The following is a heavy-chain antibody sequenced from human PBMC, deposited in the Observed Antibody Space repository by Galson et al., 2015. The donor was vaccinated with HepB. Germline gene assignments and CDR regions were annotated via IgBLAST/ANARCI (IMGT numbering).Heavy chain of an antibody. J-gene: IGHJ4*02. D-gene: IGHD5-12*01. CDR2: IYSDGRI. CDR3: ARGYSNYRYAGLGY. Sequence: SLRLSCAASGFTVSDNYMTWVRQAPGKGLEFVSVIYSDGRIDYADSVKGRFTISRDNSRNILSLQMNNLRAEDTAVYYCARGYSNYRYAGLGYWGQGTLVTVSS. CDR1: GFTVSDNY. V-gene: IGHV3-53*01.